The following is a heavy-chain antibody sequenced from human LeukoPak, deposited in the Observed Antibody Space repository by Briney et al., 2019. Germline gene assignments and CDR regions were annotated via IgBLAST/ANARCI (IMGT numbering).Heavy chain of an antibody. CDR1: GFTFSDYY. CDR2: ISSSSSCT. D-gene: IGHD6-19*01. CDR3: AREQWLARHYYYGMDV. J-gene: IGHJ6*04. V-gene: IGHV3-11*06. Sequence: GGSLRLSCAASGFTFSDYYMSWIRPAPGKGLEWVSYISSSSSCTNYADSVKSRFTISRDNAKNSLYLQMNSLRAEDTAAYYCAREQWLARHYYYGMDVWDKGTTVTVSS.